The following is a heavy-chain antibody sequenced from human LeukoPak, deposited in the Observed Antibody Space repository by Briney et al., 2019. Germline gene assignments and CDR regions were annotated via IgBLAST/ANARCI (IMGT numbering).Heavy chain of an antibody. J-gene: IGHJ4*02. CDR2: ISSSGTTI. CDR3: AREVPSMDY. Sequence: PGGSLRLSCAASGFTFSNYEMNWVRQAPGKGLEWVSYISSSGTTIYYADSVKGRFTISRDNAKNSLYLQMNGLRAEDTAVYYCAREVPSMDYWGQGTLVTVSS. V-gene: IGHV3-48*03. CDR1: GFTFSNYE.